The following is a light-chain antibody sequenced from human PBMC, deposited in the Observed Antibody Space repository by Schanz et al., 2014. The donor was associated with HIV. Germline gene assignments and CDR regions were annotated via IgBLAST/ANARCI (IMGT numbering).Light chain of an antibody. CDR2: ATS. J-gene: IGKJ2*01. V-gene: IGKV3-20*01. Sequence: ETVLTQSPGSLSLSPGERATLSCRTSQSVGGSQLAWYQHKRGQAPRLLIYATSFRATGIPDRFSGSGSGTDFTLTISRLEPEDFAVCYCQQYGSSPFTFGQGTKREIK. CDR1: QSVGGSQ. CDR3: QQYGSSPFT.